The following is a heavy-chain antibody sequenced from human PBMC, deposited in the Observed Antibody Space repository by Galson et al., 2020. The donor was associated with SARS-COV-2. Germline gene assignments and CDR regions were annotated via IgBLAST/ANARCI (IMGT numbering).Heavy chain of an antibody. D-gene: IGHD3-10*01. CDR2: ISSSSSYI. V-gene: IGHV3-21*01. CDR1: GFTFSSYS. J-gene: IGHJ4*02. Sequence: GGSLRLSCAASGFTFSSYSMNWVRQAPGKGLEWVSSISSSSSYIYYADSVKGRFTISRDNAKNSLYLQMNSLRAEDTAVYYCARGTMVRGVIIEDFDYWGQGTLVTVSS. CDR3: ARGTMVRGVIIEDFDY.